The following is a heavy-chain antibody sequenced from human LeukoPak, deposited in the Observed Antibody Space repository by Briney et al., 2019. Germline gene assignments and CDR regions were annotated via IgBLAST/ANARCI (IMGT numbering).Heavy chain of an antibody. J-gene: IGHJ5*02. CDR1: GFSLTTYA. V-gene: IGHV3-23*01. CDR3: ATYRQVMLPFEA. D-gene: IGHD5-18*01. CDR2: INDRGDST. Sequence: PGGSLRLSCAASGFSLTTYAMGWVRQAPGKGLEWVSVINDRGDSTYYADSVKGRFTISRDSSKNTLYLQMNSLRGEDTAIYYCATYRQVMLPFEAWGRGTLVTVSS.